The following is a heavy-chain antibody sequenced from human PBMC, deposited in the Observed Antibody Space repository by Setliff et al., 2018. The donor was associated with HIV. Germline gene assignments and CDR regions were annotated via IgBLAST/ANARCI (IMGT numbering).Heavy chain of an antibody. CDR3: ARLRLLYYYYYMDV. CDR1: GGSINNYY. Sequence: SETLSLTCTVSGGSINNYYWSWIRQPPGKGLEWIGFIYYSGSTNYNPSLKSRATISVDTSTNQFSLKLNSVTAADTAVYYCARLRLLYYYYYMDVWGKGTTVTVSS. J-gene: IGHJ6*03. V-gene: IGHV4-59*01. CDR2: IYYSGST.